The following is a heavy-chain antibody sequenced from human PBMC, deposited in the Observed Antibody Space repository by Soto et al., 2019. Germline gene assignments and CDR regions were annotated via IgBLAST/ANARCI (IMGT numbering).Heavy chain of an antibody. CDR2: IYPGDSDT. CDR1: GYSFTSYW. J-gene: IGHJ6*02. CDR3: ARPHTYYYYGMDV. V-gene: IGHV5-51*01. Sequence: PGESLKISCKGSGYSFTSYWIGWVRQMPGKGLEWMGIIYPGDSDTRHSPSFQGQVTISADKSISTAYLQWSSLKASDTAMYYCARPHTYYYYGMDVWGQGTTVTVSS.